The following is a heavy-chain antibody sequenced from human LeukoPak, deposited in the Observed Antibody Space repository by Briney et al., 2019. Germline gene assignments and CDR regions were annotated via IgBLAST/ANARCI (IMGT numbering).Heavy chain of an antibody. CDR3: ARASFGDPGYMDV. Sequence: SETLSLTCAVYGGSFSGYYWSWIRQPPGKGLEWIGYIYYSGSTNYNPSLKSRVTISVDTSKNQFSLKLSSVTAADTAVYYCARASFGDPGYMDVWGKGTTVTISS. J-gene: IGHJ6*03. V-gene: IGHV4-59*01. CDR2: IYYSGST. CDR1: GGSFSGYY. D-gene: IGHD2/OR15-2a*01.